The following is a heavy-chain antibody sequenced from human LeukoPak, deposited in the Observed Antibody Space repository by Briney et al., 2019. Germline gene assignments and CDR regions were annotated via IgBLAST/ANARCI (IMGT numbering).Heavy chain of an antibody. D-gene: IGHD3-16*01. J-gene: IGHJ6*02. V-gene: IGHV1-8*01. CDR1: GYTFTSYD. Sequence: GASVKVSCKASGYTFTSYDINWVRQATEQGLEWMGWMNPNSGNTGYAQKFQGRVTMTRNTSISTAYMELSSLRSEDTAVYYCASLLTTGNWFYYYGMDVWGQGTTVTVSS. CDR3: ASLLTTGNWFYYYGMDV. CDR2: MNPNSGNT.